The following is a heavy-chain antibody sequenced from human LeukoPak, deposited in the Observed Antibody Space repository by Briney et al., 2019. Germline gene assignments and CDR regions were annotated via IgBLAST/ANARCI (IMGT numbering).Heavy chain of an antibody. J-gene: IGHJ6*02. CDR3: ARGPSNYDFWSGYFFYYYYGMDV. CDR2: MNPNSGNT. Sequence: ASVKVSCKASGYTFTSYDINWVRQATGQGLEWMGWMNPNSGNTGYAQKFQGRVTMPRNTSISTAYMELSSLRSEDTAVYYCARGPSNYDFWSGYFFYYYYGMDVWGQGTTVTVSS. V-gene: IGHV1-8*01. D-gene: IGHD3-3*01. CDR1: GYTFTSYD.